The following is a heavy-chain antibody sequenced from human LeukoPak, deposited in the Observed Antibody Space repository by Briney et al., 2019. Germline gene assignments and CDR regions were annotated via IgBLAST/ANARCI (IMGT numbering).Heavy chain of an antibody. CDR3: AKATGSTYYASFDY. Sequence: GGSLRLSCAASGFAFNTYAMSWVRQAPGKGLEWVSTISGSGGSTYYADSVKGRFTISRDNSKNTLYLQMNSLRAEDTAVFYCAKATGSTYYASFDYWGQGTLVTVSS. V-gene: IGHV3-23*01. CDR1: GFAFNTYA. J-gene: IGHJ4*02. CDR2: ISGSGGST. D-gene: IGHD2-2*01.